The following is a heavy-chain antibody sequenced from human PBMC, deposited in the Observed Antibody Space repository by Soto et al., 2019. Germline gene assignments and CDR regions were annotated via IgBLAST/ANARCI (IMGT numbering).Heavy chain of an antibody. Sequence: QITLNEAGPTLVRPTETLTLTCRFSGFSLTTSGVGVGWIRQSPGKAPEWLALIYWDDDKRYSASLKSRLTITNATSKNQVVLTVSDVDPTDTATYYCAQRLLRTVFGLVTTATIFFDFWGQGPPVAVSS. J-gene: IGHJ4*02. D-gene: IGHD3-3*01. CDR2: IYWDDDK. CDR1: GFSLTTSGVG. V-gene: IGHV2-5*02. CDR3: AQRLLRTVFGLVTTATIFFDF.